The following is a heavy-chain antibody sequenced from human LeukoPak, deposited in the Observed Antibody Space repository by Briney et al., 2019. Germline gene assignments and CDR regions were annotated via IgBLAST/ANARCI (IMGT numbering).Heavy chain of an antibody. J-gene: IGHJ4*02. CDR1: GASFSGYY. CDR2: INHSGGS. V-gene: IGHV4-34*01. D-gene: IGHD3-10*01. CDR3: ATDRYYGSGSYYKFDY. Sequence: SETLSLTCGVSGASFSGYYWTWIRQPPGKGLEWIGEINHSGGSNYNMSLKSRVTISVDPSKKQFSLKLRSVTAEDTAVYYCATDRYYGSGSYYKFDYWGQGILVTVSS.